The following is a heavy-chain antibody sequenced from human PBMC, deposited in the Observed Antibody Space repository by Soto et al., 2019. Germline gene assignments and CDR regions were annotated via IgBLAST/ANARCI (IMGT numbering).Heavy chain of an antibody. D-gene: IGHD1-26*01. J-gene: IGHJ4*01. CDR3: TTDSRTTLPEIRFDY. CDR1: GCPFINAW. CDR2: VKSKADGGSG. V-gene: IGHV3-15*07. Sequence: GGSLRLSCAASGCPFINAWINWVRQVPGKGLEWVGRVKSKADGGSGDYAAPVKGRFVVSRDDSKDIVYLQMNSLKIEDTGVYYCTTDSRTTLPEIRFDYWGHGTQVTAPQ.